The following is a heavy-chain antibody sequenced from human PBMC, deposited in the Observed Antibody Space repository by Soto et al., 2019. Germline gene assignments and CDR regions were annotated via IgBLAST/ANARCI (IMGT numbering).Heavy chain of an antibody. CDR2: IYYSGST. Sequence: SETLSLTCTVSGGSIISSSYYWGWIRQPPGKGLEWIGSIYYSGSTYYNPSLKSRVTISVDTSKNQFSLKLSSVTAADTAVYYCARAAPLYQLLRNWFDPWGQGTLVIVSS. D-gene: IGHD2-2*01. V-gene: IGHV4-39*01. CDR3: ARAAPLYQLLRNWFDP. CDR1: GGSIISSSYY. J-gene: IGHJ5*02.